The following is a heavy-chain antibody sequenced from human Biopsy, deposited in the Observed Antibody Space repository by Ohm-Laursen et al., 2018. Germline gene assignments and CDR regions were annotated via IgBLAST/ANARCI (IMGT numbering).Heavy chain of an antibody. CDR2: IYSGGNT. CDR3: ARDPRDGRTGKSTKDALDI. Sequence: SLRLSCSASGSTVSSNYMNWVRQAPGKGLEWVSIIYSGGNTYYADSVKGRFTISRDNSKNTVYLQMNSLRAEDTAVYYCARDPRDGRTGKSTKDALDIWGQGTMVTVSS. V-gene: IGHV3-53*01. J-gene: IGHJ3*02. CDR1: GSTVSSNY. D-gene: IGHD1-1*01.